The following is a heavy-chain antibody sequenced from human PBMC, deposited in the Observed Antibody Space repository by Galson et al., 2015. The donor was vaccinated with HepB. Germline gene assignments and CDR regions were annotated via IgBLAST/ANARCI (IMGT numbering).Heavy chain of an antibody. CDR3: ASYAIAAAVDKGNYYYYGMDV. D-gene: IGHD6-13*01. V-gene: IGHV1-18*01. J-gene: IGHJ6*02. CDR2: ISAYYGNT. Sequence: SVKVSCKASGYTFTSYGISWVRQAPGQGLEWMGWISAYYGNTNYAQKLQGRVTMTTDTSTSTAYMELRSLRSDDTAVYYCASYAIAAAVDKGNYYYYGMDVGCQVTTVTISS. CDR1: GYTFTSYG.